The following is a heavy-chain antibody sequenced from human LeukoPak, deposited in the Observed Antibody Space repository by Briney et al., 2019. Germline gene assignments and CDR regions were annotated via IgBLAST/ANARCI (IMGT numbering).Heavy chain of an antibody. CDR1: GGSISSGNYY. CDR3: ARADYYGSSAYPY. CDR2: IYYSGTT. J-gene: IGHJ4*02. D-gene: IGHD3-22*01. Sequence: PSQTLSLTCTVSGGSISSGNYYWTWIRQHPGKGLEWIGYIYYSGTTFYNPSLKSRVTISIDTSKNQFSLKLTSVTAADTAVYYCARADYYGSSAYPYWGQGTLVTRST. V-gene: IGHV4-31*03.